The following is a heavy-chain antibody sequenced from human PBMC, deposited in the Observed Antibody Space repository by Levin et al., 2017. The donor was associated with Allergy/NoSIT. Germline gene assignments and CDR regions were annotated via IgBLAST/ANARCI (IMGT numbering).Heavy chain of an antibody. CDR3: ARDPNPNGYSYGYGWFDP. CDR1: GFTFSSYA. CDR2: ISYDGSNK. D-gene: IGHD5-18*01. Sequence: AGGSLRLSCAASGFTFSSYAMHWVRQAPGKGLEWVAVISYDGSNKYYADSVKGRFTISRDNSKNTLYLQMNSLRAEDTAVYYCARDPNPNGYSYGYGWFDPWGQGTLVTVSS. V-gene: IGHV3-30-3*01. J-gene: IGHJ5*02.